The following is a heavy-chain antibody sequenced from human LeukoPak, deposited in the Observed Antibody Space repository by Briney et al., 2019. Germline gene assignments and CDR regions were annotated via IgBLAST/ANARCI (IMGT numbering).Heavy chain of an antibody. CDR3: AKEKTTRSALGFDY. CDR1: GFTFSSYE. D-gene: IGHD4-17*01. J-gene: IGHJ4*02. CDR2: ISGSGGST. V-gene: IGHV3-23*01. Sequence: PGGSLRLSCAASGFTFSSYEMNWVRQAPGKGLEWVSAISGSGGSTYYADSVKGRFTISRDNSKNTLYLRMNSLRVEDTAVYYCAKEKTTRSALGFDYWGQGTLVTVSS.